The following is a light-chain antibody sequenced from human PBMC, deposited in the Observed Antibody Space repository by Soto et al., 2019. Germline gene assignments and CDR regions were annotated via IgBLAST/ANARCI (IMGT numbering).Light chain of an antibody. Sequence: DIQVTRSPSSVSASVGDIVTITCRASQDIAGYLAWYQHKPGRTPELLIHGASRLQSGVPARFSGSGSGTDLTLSINSIQHEDFETYYCQQAYSFPITFGQGTRLEIK. CDR1: QDIAGY. V-gene: IGKV1D-12*01. J-gene: IGKJ5*01. CDR2: GAS. CDR3: QQAYSFPIT.